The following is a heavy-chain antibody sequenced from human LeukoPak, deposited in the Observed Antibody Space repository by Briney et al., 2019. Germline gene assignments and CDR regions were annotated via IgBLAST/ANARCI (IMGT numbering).Heavy chain of an antibody. CDR3: AVGDGYNYYTY. CDR1: GGSISSYY. J-gene: IGHJ4*02. CDR2: IYYSGST. V-gene: IGHV4-59*01. Sequence: SETLSLTCTVSGGSISSYYWSWIRQPPGKGLEWIGYIYYSGSTNCNPSLKSRVTISVDTSKNQFSLKLSSVTAADTAVYYCAVGDGYNYYTYWGQGTLVTVSS. D-gene: IGHD5-24*01.